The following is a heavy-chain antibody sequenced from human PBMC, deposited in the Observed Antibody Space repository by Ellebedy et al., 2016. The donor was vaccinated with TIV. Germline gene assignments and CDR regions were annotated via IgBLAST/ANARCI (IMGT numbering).Heavy chain of an antibody. Sequence: GESLKISCVASGFTFGRYRMHWVRQAPGNKLVWVSRIKSDGSSTTYADSVKGRFTTSRDNARNTLYLQMNSLRAEDTAVYYCAKEPRGFCTSSSCGPDYWGQGTLVTVSS. D-gene: IGHD2-2*01. CDR2: IKSDGSST. J-gene: IGHJ4*02. V-gene: IGHV3-74*01. CDR3: AKEPRGFCTSSSCGPDY. CDR1: GFTFGRYR.